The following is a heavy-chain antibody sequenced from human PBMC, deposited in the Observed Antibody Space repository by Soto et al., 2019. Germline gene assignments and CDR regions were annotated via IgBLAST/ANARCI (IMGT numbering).Heavy chain of an antibody. Sequence: QVQLVQSGAEVKKPGSSVKVSCKASGGTFSSYAISWVRQAPGQGLEWMGGIIPIFGTANYAQKFQGRVTITAHESASTAYMELSRLRSEDTAVYYGASCDYDGGYYYYGMDVWGQGTTVTVSS. J-gene: IGHJ6*02. CDR2: IIPIFGTA. CDR3: ASCDYDGGYYYYGMDV. D-gene: IGHD4-17*01. V-gene: IGHV1-69*12. CDR1: GGTFSSYA.